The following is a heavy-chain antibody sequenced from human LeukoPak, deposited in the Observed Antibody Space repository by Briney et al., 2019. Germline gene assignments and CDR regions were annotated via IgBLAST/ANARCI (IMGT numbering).Heavy chain of an antibody. CDR3: ARDHPRYDSSGYLDY. Sequence: SETLSLTCTVSGGSISSYYWSWIRQPPGKGLEWIGYIYYSGSTNYNPSLKSRVTISVDTSKNQFSLKLSSVTAADTAVYYCARDHPRYDSSGYLDYWGQGTLVTVSS. CDR2: IYYSGST. D-gene: IGHD3-22*01. CDR1: GGSISSYY. J-gene: IGHJ4*02. V-gene: IGHV4-59*01.